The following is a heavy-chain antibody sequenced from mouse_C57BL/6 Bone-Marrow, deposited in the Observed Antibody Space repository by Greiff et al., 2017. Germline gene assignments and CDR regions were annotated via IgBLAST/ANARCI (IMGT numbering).Heavy chain of an antibody. J-gene: IGHJ4*01. CDR2: IRLKSDNYAT. CDR1: GFTFSNYW. V-gene: IGHV6-3*01. D-gene: IGHD1-1*01. CDR3: TYYYGSSPYAMDY. Sequence: EVQLVESGGGLVQPGGSMKLSCVASGFTFSNYWMNWVRQSPEKGLEWGAQIRLKSDNYATHYAESVKGRFTISRDDSKSSVYLQMNNLRAEDTGIYYCTYYYGSSPYAMDYWGQGTSVTVSS.